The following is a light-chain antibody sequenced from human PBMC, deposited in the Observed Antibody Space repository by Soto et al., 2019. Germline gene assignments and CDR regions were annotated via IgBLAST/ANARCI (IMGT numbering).Light chain of an antibody. V-gene: IGKV3D-7*01. CDR2: GAS. CDR1: QSVSSSY. CDR3: QQSFNIPVT. Sequence: PGERVTLSCRASQSVSSSYLTWYQQKPGQAPRLLIYGASTRATSIPARFSGSGSGTDFTLTISSLQPEDFAVYYCQQSFNIPVTFGQGTRLEIK. J-gene: IGKJ5*01.